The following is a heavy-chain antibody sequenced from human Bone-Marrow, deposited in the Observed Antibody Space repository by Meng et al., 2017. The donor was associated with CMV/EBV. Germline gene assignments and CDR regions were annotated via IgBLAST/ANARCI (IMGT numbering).Heavy chain of an antibody. V-gene: IGHV3-7*01. J-gene: IGHJ3*02. D-gene: IGHD3-10*01. CDR2: IKQDGSEK. CDR1: GFTFTSYW. Sequence: ESLTTHCASSGFTFTSYWMNWVRQAPGKVLEWVANIKQDGSEKYYVDSVKGRFTISRDNAKNSLYLQMNSLRAEDTAVYYCSREPGSRAFDIWGQGTMVTVSS. CDR3: SREPGSRAFDI.